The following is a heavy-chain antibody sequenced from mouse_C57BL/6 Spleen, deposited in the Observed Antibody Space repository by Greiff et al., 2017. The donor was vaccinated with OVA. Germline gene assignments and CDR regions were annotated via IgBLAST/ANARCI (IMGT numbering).Heavy chain of an antibody. CDR1: GYTFTDYY. V-gene: IGHV1-26*01. CDR2: INPNNGGT. J-gene: IGHJ4*01. CDR3: ASLTIEYYYAMDY. D-gene: IGHD2-12*01. Sequence: VQLKQSGPELVKPGASVKISCKASGYTFTDYYMNWVKQSHGKSLEWIGDINPNNGGTSYNQKFKGKATLTVDKSSSTAYMELRSLTSEYSAVYYGASLTIEYYYAMDYWGQGTSVTVSS.